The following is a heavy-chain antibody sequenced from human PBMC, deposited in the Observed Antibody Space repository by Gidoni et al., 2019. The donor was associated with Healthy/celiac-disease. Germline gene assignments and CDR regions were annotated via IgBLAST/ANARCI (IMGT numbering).Heavy chain of an antibody. J-gene: IGHJ4*02. CDR3: TTDDSGSGVFDY. CDR1: GFTFSNAW. D-gene: IGHD2-8*02. CDR2: IKSKTDGGTT. V-gene: IGHV3-15*07. Sequence: EVQLVESGGGLVTPGGSLRLSCAAFGFTFSNAWMNWVRQAPGKGLEWVGLIKSKTDGGTTDYAAPVKGRFTISRDDSKNTLYLQMNSLKTEDTAVYYCTTDDSGSGVFDYWGQGTLVTVSS.